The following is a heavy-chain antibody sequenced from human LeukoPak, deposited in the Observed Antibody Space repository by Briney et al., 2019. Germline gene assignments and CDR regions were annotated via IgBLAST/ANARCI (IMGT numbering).Heavy chain of an antibody. CDR2: ISWDGGST. CDR1: GFIFDDYA. CDR3: AKDSYPSGDSYYFDY. J-gene: IGHJ4*02. Sequence: GGSLRLSCAASGFIFDDYAMHWVRHAPGKGLEWVSLISWDGGSTYYADSVKGRFTISRDNSKNSLYLQMNSLRAEDTALYYCAKDSYPSGDSYYFDYWGQGTLVTVSS. V-gene: IGHV3-43D*03. D-gene: IGHD4-17*01.